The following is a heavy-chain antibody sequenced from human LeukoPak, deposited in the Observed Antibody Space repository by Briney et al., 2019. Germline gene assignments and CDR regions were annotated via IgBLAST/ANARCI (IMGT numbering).Heavy chain of an antibody. CDR1: GFTVSSNY. J-gene: IGHJ3*02. CDR3: AREARYYYDSSGSSGGAFDI. Sequence: GGSLRLSCAASGFTVSSNYMSWVRQAPGKGLEWVSVIYSGGSTYYADSVKGRFTISRDNSKNTLYLQMNSLRAEDTAVYYCAREARYYYDSSGSSGGAFDIWGQGTMVTVSS. D-gene: IGHD3-22*01. V-gene: IGHV3-66*01. CDR2: IYSGGST.